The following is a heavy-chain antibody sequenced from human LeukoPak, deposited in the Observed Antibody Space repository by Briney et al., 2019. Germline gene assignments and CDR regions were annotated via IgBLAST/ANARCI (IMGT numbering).Heavy chain of an antibody. V-gene: IGHV4-31*03. CDR1: GGSISSGGYY. CDR2: IYYSGST. D-gene: IGHD2-2*02. Sequence: PSQTLSLTCTVSGGSISSGGYYWSWIRQHPGKGLEWIGYIYYSGSTYYNPSLKSRVTISVDTSKNQFSLKLSSVTAADTAVYYCARVFRYCSSTSRYKSYYYYGMDVWGQGTTVTVSS. J-gene: IGHJ6*02. CDR3: ARVFRYCSSTSRYKSYYYYGMDV.